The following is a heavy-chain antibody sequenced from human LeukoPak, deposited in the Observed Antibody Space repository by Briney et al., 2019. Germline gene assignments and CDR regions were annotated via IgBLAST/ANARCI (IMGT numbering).Heavy chain of an antibody. CDR3: ARGAGRTKNAFDI. CDR2: IYTSGST. D-gene: IGHD1-26*01. Sequence: SETLSLTCTVSGGSIRTYHWSWIRQSAGKGLEWIGRIYTSGSTNYNPSLKSRVTMSVDTSKNQFSLKLSSVTAADTAVYYCARGAGRTKNAFDIWDQGTMVTVSS. J-gene: IGHJ3*02. CDR1: GGSIRTYH. V-gene: IGHV4-4*07.